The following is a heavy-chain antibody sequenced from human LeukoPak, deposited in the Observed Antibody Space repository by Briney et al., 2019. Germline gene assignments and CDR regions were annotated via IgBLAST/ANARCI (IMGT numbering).Heavy chain of an antibody. D-gene: IGHD3-16*01. Sequence: ASVKVSCTTSGYIFTSYGISWVRQAPGQGLECVGWISAFNGNTNYAQKFQGRVTKTTDTSTRTAYMELRSLKSDDTAVYFCARGMVHDYWGQGTLITVSS. CDR3: ARGMVHDY. CDR2: ISAFNGNT. V-gene: IGHV1-18*01. J-gene: IGHJ4*02. CDR1: GYIFTSYG.